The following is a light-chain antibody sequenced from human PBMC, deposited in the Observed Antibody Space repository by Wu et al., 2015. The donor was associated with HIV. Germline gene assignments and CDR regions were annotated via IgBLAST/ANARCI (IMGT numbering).Light chain of an antibody. CDR1: QSVSSN. CDR2: GAS. J-gene: IGKJ2*01. Sequence: EIVMTQSPATLSVSPGERATLSCRAGQSVSSNLAWYQQKPGQAPRLLIYGASTRATGIPARFSGSGSGTEFTLTISSLEPEDFAVYYCQQRRYWPLYTFGQGTKLEIK. V-gene: IGKV3-15*01. CDR3: QQRRYWPLYT.